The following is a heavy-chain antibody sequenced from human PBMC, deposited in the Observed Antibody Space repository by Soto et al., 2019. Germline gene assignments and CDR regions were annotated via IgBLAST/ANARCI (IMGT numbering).Heavy chain of an antibody. D-gene: IGHD3-3*01. V-gene: IGHV1-18*04. CDR2: ISAYNGNT. Sequence: GASVKVSCKASGYTFTSYGISWVRQAPGQGLEWMGWISAYNGNTNYAQKLQGRVTMTTDTSASTAYMELRSLRSDDTAVYYCASLLRFLEWYWFDPWGQGTLVTVSS. J-gene: IGHJ5*02. CDR3: ASLLRFLEWYWFDP. CDR1: GYTFTSYG.